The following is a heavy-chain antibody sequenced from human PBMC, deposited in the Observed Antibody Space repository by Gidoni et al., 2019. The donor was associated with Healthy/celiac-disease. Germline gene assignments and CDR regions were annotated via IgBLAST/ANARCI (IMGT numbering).Heavy chain of an antibody. V-gene: IGHV1-8*01. Sequence: QVQLVQSGGEVKKPGALVKVSCKASGYTFPSYDINWVRQATGQGLEWMGWMNPNSGNTGYAQKFQGRVTMTRNTSISTAYMELSSLRSEDTAVYYCARGRMVVQGVIAYYWGQGTLVTVSS. CDR2: MNPNSGNT. D-gene: IGHD3-10*01. CDR3: ARGRMVVQGVIAYY. CDR1: GYTFPSYD. J-gene: IGHJ4*02.